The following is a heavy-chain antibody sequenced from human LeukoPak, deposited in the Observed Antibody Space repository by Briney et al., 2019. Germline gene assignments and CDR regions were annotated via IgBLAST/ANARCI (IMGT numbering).Heavy chain of an antibody. J-gene: IGHJ4*02. CDR3: ARAGVGYCSGGSCYSFSN. V-gene: IGHV4-61*02. CDR1: GGSISSGSYY. D-gene: IGHD2-15*01. Sequence: SETLSLTCTVSGGSISSGSYYWSWIRQPAGKGLEWIGRIYTSGSTNYNPSLKSRVTISVDTSKNQFSLKLSSVTAADTAVYYCARAGVGYCSGGSCYSFSNWGQGTLVTVSS. CDR2: IYTSGST.